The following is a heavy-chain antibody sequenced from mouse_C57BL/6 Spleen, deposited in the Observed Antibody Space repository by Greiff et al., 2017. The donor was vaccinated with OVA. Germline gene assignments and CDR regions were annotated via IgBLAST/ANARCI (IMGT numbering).Heavy chain of an antibody. V-gene: IGHV7-3*01. Sequence: EVMLVESGGGLVQPGGSLSLSCAASGFTFTDYYMSWVRQPPGKALEWLGFIRNKANGYTTEYSASVKGRFTISRDNSQSILYLQMNALRAEDSATYYCARYRAGTGDYWGQGTTLTVSS. D-gene: IGHD3-3*01. CDR2: IRNKANGYTT. J-gene: IGHJ2*01. CDR1: GFTFTDYY. CDR3: ARYRAGTGDY.